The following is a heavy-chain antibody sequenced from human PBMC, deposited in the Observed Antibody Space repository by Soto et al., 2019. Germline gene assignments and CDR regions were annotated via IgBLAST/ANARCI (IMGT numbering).Heavy chain of an antibody. V-gene: IGHV3-72*01. CDR1: GFSFSDHY. J-gene: IGHJ4*02. D-gene: IGHD5-12*01. Sequence: GGSLRLSCAASGFSFSDHYMDWVRQAPGKGLEWVGRTRKKANSYTTEYAASVKGRFTISRDDSKNSLYLQMNSLKSEDTAVYYCARVSGDYYLDSWGQGTLVTVSS. CDR3: ARVSGDYYLDS. CDR2: TRKKANSYTT.